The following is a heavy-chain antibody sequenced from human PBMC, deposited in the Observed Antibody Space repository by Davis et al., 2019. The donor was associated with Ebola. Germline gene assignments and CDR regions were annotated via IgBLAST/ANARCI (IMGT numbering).Heavy chain of an antibody. Sequence: PGGSLRLSCAASGFTFSSYSMNWVRQAPGKGLEWVSSISSSSSYIYYADSVKGRFTISRDNAKNSLYLQMNSLRAEDTAVYYCARVSYHCSSTSCYSYYFDYWGQGTLVTVSS. J-gene: IGHJ4*02. V-gene: IGHV3-21*01. D-gene: IGHD2-2*01. CDR3: ARVSYHCSSTSCYSYYFDY. CDR1: GFTFSSYS. CDR2: ISSSSSYI.